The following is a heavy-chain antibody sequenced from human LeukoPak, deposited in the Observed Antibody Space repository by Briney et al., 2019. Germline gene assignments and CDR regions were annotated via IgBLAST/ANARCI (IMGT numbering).Heavy chain of an antibody. V-gene: IGHV3-74*01. CDR1: GFTFSSYW. J-gene: IGHJ4*02. CDR3: ARVSGSYYTDY. D-gene: IGHD3-10*01. Sequence: PGGSLRLSCAASGFTFSSYWMHWVRQAPGKGLVWVSRINTDGSSTSYADSVKGRFTISRDNAKNTLYLQMNSLRAEDTAVYYCARVSGSYYTDYWGQGTLVTVSS. CDR2: INTDGSST.